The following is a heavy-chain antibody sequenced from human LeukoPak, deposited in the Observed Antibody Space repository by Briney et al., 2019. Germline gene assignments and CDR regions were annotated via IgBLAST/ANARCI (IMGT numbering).Heavy chain of an antibody. CDR2: IYYSGST. CDR3: ARPYYDFWSGYHIVGFDP. D-gene: IGHD3-3*01. V-gene: IGHV4-39*01. CDR1: GGSISSNSYY. Sequence: SETLSLTCTVSGGSISSNSYYWGWIRQPPGKGLEWIGSIYYSGSTYYNPSLKSRVTISVDTSKNQFSLKLSSVTAADTAVYYCARPYYDFWSGYHIVGFDPWGQGTLVTVSS. J-gene: IGHJ5*02.